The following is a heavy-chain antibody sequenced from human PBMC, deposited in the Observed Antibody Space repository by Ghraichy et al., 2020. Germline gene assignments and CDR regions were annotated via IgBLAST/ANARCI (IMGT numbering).Heavy chain of an antibody. Sequence: GSLRLSCAVYGGSFSGYYWSWIRQPPGKGLEWIGEINHSGSTNYNPSLKSRVTISVDTSKNQFSLKLSSVTAADTAVYYCARGAAVRTTVTTNYYYGMDVWGQGTTVTVSS. D-gene: IGHD4-17*01. CDR2: INHSGST. CDR1: GGSFSGYY. CDR3: ARGAAVRTTVTTNYYYGMDV. J-gene: IGHJ6*02. V-gene: IGHV4-34*01.